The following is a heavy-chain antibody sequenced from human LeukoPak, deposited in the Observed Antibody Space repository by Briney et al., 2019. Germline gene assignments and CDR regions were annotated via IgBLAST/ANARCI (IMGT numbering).Heavy chain of an antibody. CDR2: IYSGGST. Sequence: PGGSLRLSCAASGFTVSSNYMSWVCQAPGKGLEWVSVIYSGGSTYYADSVKGRFTISRDNAKNSLYLQMNSLRAEDTAVYYCARVSYGSGSYHFDYWGQGTLVTVSS. D-gene: IGHD3-10*01. V-gene: IGHV3-53*01. CDR3: ARVSYGSGSYHFDY. CDR1: GFTVSSNY. J-gene: IGHJ4*02.